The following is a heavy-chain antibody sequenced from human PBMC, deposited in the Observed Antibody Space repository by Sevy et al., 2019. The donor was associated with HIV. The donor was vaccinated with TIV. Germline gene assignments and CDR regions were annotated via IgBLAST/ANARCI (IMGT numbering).Heavy chain of an antibody. D-gene: IGHD6-19*01. CDR2: ISNSGANT. J-gene: IGHJ4*02. Sequence: GGSLRLSCAASGFTFTNYGMHWVRQAPGKGLEWVSGISNSGANTYYADSVRGRFTVSRGNSKNTVNLQVNSLRAEDTAIYYCAKEWTLLSDWYGEFDYWGQGTLVTVSS. V-gene: IGHV3-23*01. CDR1: GFTFTNYG. CDR3: AKEWTLLSDWYGEFDY.